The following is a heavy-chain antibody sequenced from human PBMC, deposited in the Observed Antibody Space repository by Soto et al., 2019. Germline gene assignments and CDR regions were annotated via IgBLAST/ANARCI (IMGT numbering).Heavy chain of an antibody. D-gene: IGHD5-12*01. Sequence: GGSLRLSCAASGFTFSSYSMNWVRQAPGKGLEWVSYISSSSSTIYYADSVKGRFTISRDNAKNSLYLQMNSLRAEDTAVYYCAIAVARDYWGQGTLVTVSS. J-gene: IGHJ4*02. CDR1: GFTFSSYS. CDR3: AIAVARDY. CDR2: ISSSSSTI. V-gene: IGHV3-48*01.